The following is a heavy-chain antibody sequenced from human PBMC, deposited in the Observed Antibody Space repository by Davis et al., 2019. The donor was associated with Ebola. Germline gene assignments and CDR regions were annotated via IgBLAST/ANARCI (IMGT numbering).Heavy chain of an antibody. Sequence: PGGSLRLSCAASGFTFSSYSMNWVRQAPGKGLEWVSAISGSGGSTYYADSVKGRFTISRDNSKNTLYLQMNSLRAEDTAVYYCAKDGDGVAVAGTTNLYYFDYWGQGTLVTVSS. CDR3: AKDGDGVAVAGTTNLYYFDY. D-gene: IGHD6-19*01. CDR1: GFTFSSYS. V-gene: IGHV3-23*01. CDR2: ISGSGGST. J-gene: IGHJ4*02.